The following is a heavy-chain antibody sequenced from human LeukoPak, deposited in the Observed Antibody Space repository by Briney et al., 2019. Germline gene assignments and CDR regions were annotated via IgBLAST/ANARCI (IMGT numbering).Heavy chain of an antibody. J-gene: IGHJ4*02. V-gene: IGHV3-30*18. CDR2: ISYDGSNE. D-gene: IGHD3-16*02. CDR3: AKGPAPRLGEFSYHALVDY. Sequence: GGSLRLSCVASGFTFSSYGMHWVRQAPGKGLEWVAFISYDGSNENIADSVKGRFIISRDNSKNTLCLQMNSLRAEDTAVYYCAKGPAPRLGEFSYHALVDYWGQGTLVTVSS. CDR1: GFTFSSYG.